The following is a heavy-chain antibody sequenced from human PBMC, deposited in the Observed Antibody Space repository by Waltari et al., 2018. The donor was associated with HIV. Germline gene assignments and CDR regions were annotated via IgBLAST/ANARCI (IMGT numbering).Heavy chain of an antibody. Sequence: QVQLVQSGAEVKKTGASVKVSCKASGNTLTIYGFTWVRQAPGQGLEWMGWNSAHNCNTNYAQKFQGRVTMTTVTSTSTAYMELRSLRSDDTAVYYCARSPPQYEISGYYCDYWGQGTLVTVSS. J-gene: IGHJ4*02. D-gene: IGHD3-22*01. CDR1: GNTLTIYG. CDR2: NSAHNCNT. V-gene: IGHV1-18*01. CDR3: ARSPPQYEISGYYCDY.